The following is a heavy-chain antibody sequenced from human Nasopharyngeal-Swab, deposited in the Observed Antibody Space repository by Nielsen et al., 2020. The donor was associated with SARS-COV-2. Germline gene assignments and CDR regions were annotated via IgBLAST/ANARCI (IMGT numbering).Heavy chain of an antibody. CDR3: ARHGSPLYGSGPMSN. Sequence: KVSCNGSGYSFTSYWIGWVRQMPGKGLEWMGIIYPGDSDTRYSPSFQGQVTISADKSISTAYLQWSSLKASDTAMYYCARHGSPLYGSGPMSNWGQGTLVTVSS. CDR2: IYPGDSDT. J-gene: IGHJ4*02. V-gene: IGHV5-51*01. D-gene: IGHD3-10*01. CDR1: GYSFTSYW.